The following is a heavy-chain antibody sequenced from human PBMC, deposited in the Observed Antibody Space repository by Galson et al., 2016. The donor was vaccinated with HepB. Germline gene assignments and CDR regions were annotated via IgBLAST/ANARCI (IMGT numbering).Heavy chain of an antibody. CDR1: GFSLSTSGMC. Sequence: PALVKPTQTLTLTCTFSGFSLSTSGMCVSWIRQPPGKALEWLALIDWDDDKYYITSLKTRLTISKDTSKNQVVLTMTNMDPVDTATYYCARIRDKSGGYYYYGMDVWGQGTTVTVSS. J-gene: IGHJ6*02. D-gene: IGHD4-23*01. CDR3: ARIRDKSGGYYYYGMDV. CDR2: IDWDDDK. V-gene: IGHV2-70*01.